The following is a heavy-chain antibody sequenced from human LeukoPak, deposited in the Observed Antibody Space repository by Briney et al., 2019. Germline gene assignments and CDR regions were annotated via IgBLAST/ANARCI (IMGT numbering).Heavy chain of an antibody. CDR3: ARSMRFLEWSYDAFDL. J-gene: IGHJ3*01. CDR2: ISSSASFI. CDR1: GFTFSSYS. V-gene: IGHV3-21*01. D-gene: IGHD3-3*01. Sequence: GGSLRLSCAASGFTFSSYSMNWVRRAPGKGLEWVSSISSSASFIYYADSIKGRFTISRDNTKDSLNLQMDSLRGEDTAVYYCARSMRFLEWSYDAFDLWGQGTMVIVSS.